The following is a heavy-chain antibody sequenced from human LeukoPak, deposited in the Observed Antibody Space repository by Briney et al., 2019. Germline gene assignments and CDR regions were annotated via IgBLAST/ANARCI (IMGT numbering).Heavy chain of an antibody. J-gene: IGHJ4*02. CDR1: GYTFTGYY. CDR2: INPNSGGT. CDR3: AREGGYSYGFFDY. V-gene: IGHV1-2*02. D-gene: IGHD5-18*01. Sequence: ASVKVSCKASGYTFTGYYMHWVRQAPGQGLKWMGWINPNSGGTNYAQKFQGRVTMTRDTSISTAYMELSRLRSDDTAVYYCAREGGYSYGFFDYWGQGTLVTVSS.